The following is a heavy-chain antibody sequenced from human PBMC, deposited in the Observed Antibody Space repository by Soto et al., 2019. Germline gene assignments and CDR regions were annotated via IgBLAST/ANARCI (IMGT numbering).Heavy chain of an antibody. J-gene: IGHJ6*02. Sequence: GESLKISCKGSGYSFTSYWISWVRQMPGKGLEWMGRIDPSDSYTNYSPSFQGHVTISADKSISTAYLQWSSLKASDTAMYYCATLNCSGGSCYSDYYYYYGMDVWGQGTTGTVS. CDR3: ATLNCSGGSCYSDYYYYYGMDV. CDR2: IDPSDSYT. V-gene: IGHV5-10-1*01. D-gene: IGHD2-15*01. CDR1: GYSFTSYW.